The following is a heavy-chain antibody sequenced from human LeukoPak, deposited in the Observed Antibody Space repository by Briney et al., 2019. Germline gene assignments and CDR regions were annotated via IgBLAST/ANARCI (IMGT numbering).Heavy chain of an antibody. Sequence: SETLSLTCAVSGESFSGYYWSWVRETPGKGLEWIGEINHSGSTNYNPSLKSRVTISVDTSKNQFSLKLSSVTAADTAVYYCARSRGYDFWSGYYTKYFDYWGQGTLVTVSS. CDR1: GESFSGYY. CDR2: INHSGST. D-gene: IGHD3-3*01. J-gene: IGHJ4*02. V-gene: IGHV4-34*01. CDR3: ARSRGYDFWSGYYTKYFDY.